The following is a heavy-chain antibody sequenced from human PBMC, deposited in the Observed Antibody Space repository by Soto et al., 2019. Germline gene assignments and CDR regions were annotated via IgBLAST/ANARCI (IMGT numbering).Heavy chain of an antibody. CDR1: GGSFSGYY. CDR3: ARALLWFGELGY. J-gene: IGHJ4*02. V-gene: IGHV4-34*01. D-gene: IGHD3-10*01. Sequence: SETLSLTCAVYGGSFSGYYWGWIRQPPGKGLEWIGEINHSGSTNYNPSLKSRVTISVDTSKNQFSLKLSSVTAADTAVYYCARALLWFGELGYWGQGTLVTVSS. CDR2: INHSGST.